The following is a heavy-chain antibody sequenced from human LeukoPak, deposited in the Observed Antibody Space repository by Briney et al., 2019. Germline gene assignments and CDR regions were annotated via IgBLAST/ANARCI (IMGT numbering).Heavy chain of an antibody. D-gene: IGHD6-13*01. CDR2: INHSGST. CDR3: ARKHPLSAAGTDFDY. V-gene: IGHV4-34*01. CDR1: GGSFSGYY. J-gene: IGHJ4*02. Sequence: SETLSLTCAVYGGSFSGYYWSWIRQPPGKGLEWVGEINHSGSTNYNPSLKSRVTISVDTSKNQFSLKLSSVTAADTAVYYCARKHPLSAAGTDFDYWGQGTLVTVSS.